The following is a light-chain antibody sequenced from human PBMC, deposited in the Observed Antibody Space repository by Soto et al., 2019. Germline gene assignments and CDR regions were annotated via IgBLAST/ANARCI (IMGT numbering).Light chain of an antibody. CDR3: QQYNNWPRT. CDR2: GAS. CDR1: QSVSSN. V-gene: IGKV3-15*01. Sequence: EIVMTQSPATLSVSPGERATLSCRASQSVSSNLAWYQQKPGQAPRLLIYGASTRATGIPARFSGSGSGTEFTRTISSLQSEDFAVYDCQQYNNWPRTFGQGTKLEIK. J-gene: IGKJ2*01.